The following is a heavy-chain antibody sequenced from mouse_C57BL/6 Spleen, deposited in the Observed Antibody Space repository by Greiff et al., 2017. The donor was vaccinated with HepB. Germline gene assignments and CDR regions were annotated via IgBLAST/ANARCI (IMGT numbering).Heavy chain of an antibody. Sequence: EVQLQQSGPELVKPGASVKISCKASGYTFTDYYMNWVKQSHGKSLEWIGDINPNNGGTSYNQKFKGKATLTVDKSSSTAYMELRSLTSEDSAVYYCANYYGSREGFAYWGQGTLVTVSA. D-gene: IGHD1-1*01. CDR3: ANYYGSREGFAY. V-gene: IGHV1-26*01. J-gene: IGHJ3*01. CDR2: INPNNGGT. CDR1: GYTFTDYY.